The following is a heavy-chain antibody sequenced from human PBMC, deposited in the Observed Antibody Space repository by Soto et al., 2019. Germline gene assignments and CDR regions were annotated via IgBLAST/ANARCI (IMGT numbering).Heavy chain of an antibody. J-gene: IGHJ6*02. V-gene: IGHV3-33*01. D-gene: IGHD7-27*01. Sequence: QVQLVESGGGVVQPGRSLRLSCAVSGFTFSSYGMHWVRQAPGKGLEWVAVIWYDGSNKYYADSVKGRFTISRDDSKNTLYLQLNSLRAEDTAVYSCARETGGPLYGMDVWGQGTTVTVSS. CDR2: IWYDGSNK. CDR1: GFTFSSYG. CDR3: ARETGGPLYGMDV.